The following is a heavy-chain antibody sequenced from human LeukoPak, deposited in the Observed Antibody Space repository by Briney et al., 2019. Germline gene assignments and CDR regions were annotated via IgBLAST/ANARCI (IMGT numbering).Heavy chain of an antibody. CDR2: IYYSGST. CDR3: ARLSYYDSSGYYFYYYYYGMDA. D-gene: IGHD3-22*01. V-gene: IGHV4-61*01. Sequence: PSETLSLTCTVSGGSVSSGSYYWSWIRQPPGKGLEWIGYIYYSGSTNYNPSLKSRVTISVDTSKNQFSLKLSSVTAADTAVYYCARLSYYDSSGYYFYYYYYGMDAWGQGTTVTVSS. J-gene: IGHJ6*02. CDR1: GGSVSSGSYY.